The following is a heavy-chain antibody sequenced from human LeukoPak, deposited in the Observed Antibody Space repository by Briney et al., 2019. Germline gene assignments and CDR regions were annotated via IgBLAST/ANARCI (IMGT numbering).Heavy chain of an antibody. CDR3: ARSLMPLLHSDWYEFDS. Sequence: GASVKVSCEASGYTFTSYFLHWVRQAPGQGLEWMGVFNPSDDSTTYAQRFQGRVTMTGDTSTATVHMELSNLSSEDMAVYYCARSLMPLLHSDWYEFDSWGQGTLLTVSS. CDR1: GYTFTSYF. CDR2: FNPSDDST. V-gene: IGHV1-46*01. J-gene: IGHJ4*02. D-gene: IGHD6-19*01.